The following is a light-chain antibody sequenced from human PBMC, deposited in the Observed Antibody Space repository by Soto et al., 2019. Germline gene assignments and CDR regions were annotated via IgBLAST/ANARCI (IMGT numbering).Light chain of an antibody. CDR3: QQYGSSPRM. V-gene: IGKV3-20*01. CDR1: QSVSSSY. J-gene: IGKJ1*01. Sequence: EIVVTQSPGTLSLSPGERATLSCRASQSVSSSYLAWYQQKPGQAPRLLIYGASSRATGIPDRFSGSGSGTDFTLTISRLEPEDFAVYYCQQYGSSPRMFGQGTKVDIK. CDR2: GAS.